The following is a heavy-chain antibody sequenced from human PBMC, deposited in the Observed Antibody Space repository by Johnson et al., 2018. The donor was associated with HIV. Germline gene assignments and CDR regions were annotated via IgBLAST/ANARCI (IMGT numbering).Heavy chain of an antibody. J-gene: IGHJ3*02. CDR1: GFTVSSNY. Sequence: VQLVESGGGVVQPGRSLRLSCAASGFTVSSNYMSWVRQAPGKGLEWVSHISSSGSTKKYADSVRGRLTVSRDNAKKSLYLEMNNLRVDDTAVYYCARESTPWGGEYVNYGLDIWGQGTMVAVSS. V-gene: IGHV3-11*04. D-gene: IGHD3-10*01. CDR3: ARESTPWGGEYVNYGLDI. CDR2: ISSSGSTK.